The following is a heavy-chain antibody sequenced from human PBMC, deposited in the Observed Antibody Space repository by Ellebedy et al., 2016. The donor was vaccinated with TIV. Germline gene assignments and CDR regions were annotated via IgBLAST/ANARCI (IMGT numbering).Heavy chain of an antibody. CDR3: AKDILTSGYFQH. J-gene: IGHJ1*01. CDR2: ISWDGGTT. V-gene: IGHV3-43*01. Sequence: PGGSLRLSCAASGFTFDDYTMHWVRQTPGKGLELVSLISWDGGTTYYADSVKGRLTISRDNSKNSLYLQMNSLRTEDTALYYCAKDILTSGYFQHWGQGTLVTVSS. D-gene: IGHD3-10*01. CDR1: GFTFDDYT.